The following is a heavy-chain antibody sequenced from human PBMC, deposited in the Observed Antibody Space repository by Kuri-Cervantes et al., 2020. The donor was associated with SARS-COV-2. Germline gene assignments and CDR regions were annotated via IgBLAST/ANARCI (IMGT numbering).Heavy chain of an antibody. D-gene: IGHD6-19*01. CDR1: GGSFSGYY. J-gene: IGHJ2*01. Sequence: GSLRLSCAVYGGSFSGYYWSWIRQPPGKGLEWIGEINHSGSTNYNPSLKSRVTISVDTSKNQFSLKLSSVTAADTAVYCCARGRIGYSSGWSYWYFDLWGRGTLVTVSS. CDR3: ARGRIGYSSGWSYWYFDL. CDR2: INHSGST. V-gene: IGHV4-34*01.